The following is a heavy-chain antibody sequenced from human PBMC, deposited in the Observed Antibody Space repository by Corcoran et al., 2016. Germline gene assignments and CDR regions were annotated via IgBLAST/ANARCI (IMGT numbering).Heavy chain of an antibody. J-gene: IGHJ4*02. D-gene: IGHD2-2*01. CDR1: GYTFTSYD. CDR2: MNANSGNT. Sequence: QVQLVQSGAEVKKPGASVKVSCKASGYTFTSYDINWVRQATGQGLEWMGWMNANSGNTGYAQKFQGRVTMTRNTSISTAYMELSSLRSEDTAVYYSARGGAVIVVVPAAILGYWGQGTLVTVSS. CDR3: ARGGAVIVVVPAAILGY. V-gene: IGHV1-8*01.